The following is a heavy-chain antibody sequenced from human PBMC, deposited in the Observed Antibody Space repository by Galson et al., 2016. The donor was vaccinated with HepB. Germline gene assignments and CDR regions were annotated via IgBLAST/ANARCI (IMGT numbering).Heavy chain of an antibody. J-gene: IGHJ5*02. CDR1: GGSISSYY. CDR2: IYYSGST. D-gene: IGHD3-10*01. CDR3: ARHGHGFRGNWFDP. Sequence: SETLSLTCTVSGGSISSYYWNWIRQPPGKGLEWIGNIYYSGSTNYNTSLKSRVTISVDTSKNHFSLKLRSVTAADTAVYYCARHGHGFRGNWFDPWGQGILVTVSS. V-gene: IGHV4-59*08.